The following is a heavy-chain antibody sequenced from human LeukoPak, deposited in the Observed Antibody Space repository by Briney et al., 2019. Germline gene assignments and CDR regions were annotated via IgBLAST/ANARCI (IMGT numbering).Heavy chain of an antibody. D-gene: IGHD3-3*01. V-gene: IGHV3-21*01. CDR1: GFTFSSYS. CDR3: ALAYDFWSGSNAFDI. CDR2: ISSSSSYI. J-gene: IGHJ3*02. Sequence: GGSLRLSCAASGFTFSSYSMNWVRQAPGKGLEWVSSISSSSSYIYYADSVKGRFTISRDNAKNSLYLQMNSLRAEDTAVYYCALAYDFWSGSNAFDIWGQGTMVTVSS.